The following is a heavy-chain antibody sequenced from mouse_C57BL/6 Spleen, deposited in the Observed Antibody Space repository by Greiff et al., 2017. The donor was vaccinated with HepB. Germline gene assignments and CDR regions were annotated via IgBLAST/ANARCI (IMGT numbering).Heavy chain of an antibody. CDR3: AREGYDGSSYDYAMDY. Sequence: VQLQQSGAELARPGASVKMSCKASGYTFTSYTMHWVKQRPGQGLEWIGYINPSSGYTKYNQKFKDKATLTADKSSSTAYMQLSRLKSEDSAVYYCAREGYDGSSYDYAMDYWGQGTSVTVSS. CDR1: GYTFTSYT. J-gene: IGHJ4*01. D-gene: IGHD1-1*01. CDR2: INPSSGYT. V-gene: IGHV1-4*01.